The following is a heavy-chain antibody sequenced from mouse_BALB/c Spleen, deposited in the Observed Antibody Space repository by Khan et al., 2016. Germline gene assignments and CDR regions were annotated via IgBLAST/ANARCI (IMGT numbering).Heavy chain of an antibody. J-gene: IGHJ2*01. Sequence: EVKLEESGGGLVQPGGSMKLSCVASGFTFSSYWMSWVRQSPEKGLEWVAEIRLKSDNYATHYAESVKGKFTISRDDSKSRLNLQMNSLRAEDTGIYYCSSYVYWGQGTTLTVSS. CDR3: SSYVY. D-gene: IGHD1-1*01. V-gene: IGHV6-6*02. CDR2: IRLKSDNYAT. CDR1: GFTFSSYW.